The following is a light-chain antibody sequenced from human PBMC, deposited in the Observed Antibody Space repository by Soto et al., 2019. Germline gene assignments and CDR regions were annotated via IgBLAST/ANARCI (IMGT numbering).Light chain of an antibody. V-gene: IGKV1-5*01. CDR2: DAS. J-gene: IGKJ2*01. CDR3: QQYNSYGLT. Sequence: DIQMTQSPSTLSASVGDRVTITCRARQSISSWLALYQQKPGKAPKLLIYDASSLESGVPSRFSGSGSGTEFTLTISSLQPDDFATYYFQQYNSYGLTFGQGTKLEIK. CDR1: QSISSW.